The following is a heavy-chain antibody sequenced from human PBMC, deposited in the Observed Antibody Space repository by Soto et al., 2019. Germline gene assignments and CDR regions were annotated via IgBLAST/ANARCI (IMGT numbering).Heavy chain of an antibody. CDR2: IDWDDDK. Sequence: SGPTLVNPTQTLTLTCTFSGFSFSTPGMRVNWIRQPPGKALEWLARIDWDDDKLYTTSLKTRLTISKDTSKNQVVLTMTNMDPVDTATYYCARSQGRIVGAPGGAFDIWGQGTMVTVSS. V-gene: IGHV2-70*04. CDR3: ARSQGRIVGAPGGAFDI. J-gene: IGHJ3*02. D-gene: IGHD1-26*01. CDR1: GFSFSTPGMR.